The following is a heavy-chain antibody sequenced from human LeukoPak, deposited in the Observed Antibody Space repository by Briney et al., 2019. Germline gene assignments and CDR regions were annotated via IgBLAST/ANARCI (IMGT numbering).Heavy chain of an antibody. D-gene: IGHD3-3*01. J-gene: IGHJ4*02. CDR2: ISYSGGDT. V-gene: IGHV3-23*01. Sequence: GGPLRLSCAASGLTYSSYALMGLPEPPEEGLVGVSSISYSGGDTYYAGSVQGRFTISRENSKNTLFLQMNSLRAEDTAVYYCAKCPDPYDFDSLQNFDYWGQGTLVAVSS. CDR3: AKCPDPYDFDSLQNFDY. CDR1: GLTYSSYA.